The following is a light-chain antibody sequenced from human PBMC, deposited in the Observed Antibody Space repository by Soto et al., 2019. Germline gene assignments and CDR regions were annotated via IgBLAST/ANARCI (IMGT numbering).Light chain of an antibody. J-gene: IGLJ1*01. CDR3: SSYTSSSSLTYV. CDR2: EVS. CDR1: SSDVGGYNY. Sequence: QSALTQPASVSGSPGPSITISCTGTSSDVGGYNYVSWYQQHPGKAPKLMIYEVSNRPSGVSNLFSGSKSGNTASLTISGLQAEDEADYSCSSYTSSSSLTYVFGTGTKLTVL. V-gene: IGLV2-14*01.